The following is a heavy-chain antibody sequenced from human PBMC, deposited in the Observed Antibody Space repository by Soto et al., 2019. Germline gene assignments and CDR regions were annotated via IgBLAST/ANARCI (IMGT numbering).Heavy chain of an antibody. D-gene: IGHD4-17*01. Sequence: QISLKESGPTLVKPTQTLTLTCTFSGFSRSSSGVGVAWIRQSPGKALEWLALIYWYDDKPYNPSLRSRLTITDDSSKNQVVLTTTNMDPVDTATYYCAHSTQGHYEVFLDYWGQGILVTVSS. CDR1: GFSRSSSGVG. J-gene: IGHJ4*02. CDR2: IYWYDDK. V-gene: IGHV2-5*01. CDR3: AHSTQGHYEVFLDY.